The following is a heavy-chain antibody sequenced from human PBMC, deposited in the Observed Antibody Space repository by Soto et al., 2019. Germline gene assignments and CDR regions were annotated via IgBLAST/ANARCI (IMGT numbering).Heavy chain of an antibody. CDR3: AKDLWGDRGYCTNGVCVYYYYGMGV. J-gene: IGHJ6*02. CDR1: GFTFSSYG. Sequence: GGSLRLSCAASGFTFSSYGMHWVRQAPGKGLEWVAVISYDGSNKYYADSVKGRFTISRDNSKNTLYLQMNSLRAEDTAVYYCAKDLWGDRGYCTNGVCVYYYYGMGVWGQGTTVTVSS. D-gene: IGHD2-8*01. CDR2: ISYDGSNK. V-gene: IGHV3-30*18.